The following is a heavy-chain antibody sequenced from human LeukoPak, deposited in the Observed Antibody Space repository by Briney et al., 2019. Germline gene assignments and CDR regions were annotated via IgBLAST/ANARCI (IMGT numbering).Heavy chain of an antibody. CDR2: ISSSSSYI. Sequence: PGGSLRLSCAASAFTFSSYIMNWVRQAPGKGLEWVSSISSSSSYIYYADSVKGRFTISRDNAKNSLYLQMNSLRAEDTAVYYCARVVLEWGSDYWGQGTLVTVSS. CDR3: ARVVLEWGSDY. J-gene: IGHJ4*02. CDR1: AFTFSSYI. V-gene: IGHV3-21*01. D-gene: IGHD2-15*01.